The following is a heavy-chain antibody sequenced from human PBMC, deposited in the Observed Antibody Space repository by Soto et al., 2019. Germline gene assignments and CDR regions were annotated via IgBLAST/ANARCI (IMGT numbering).Heavy chain of an antibody. D-gene: IGHD3-10*01. V-gene: IGHV1-69*13. CDR2: IIPIFGTA. Sequence: SVKVSCKASGGTFSSYAISWVRQAPGQGLEWMGGIIPIFGTANYAQKFQGRVTITADESTSTAYMELSSLRSEDTAVYYCARCLRFESVPSWFGGLLFWFDAWGQG. CDR1: GGTFSSYA. J-gene: IGHJ5*02. CDR3: ARCLRFESVPSWFGGLLFWFDA.